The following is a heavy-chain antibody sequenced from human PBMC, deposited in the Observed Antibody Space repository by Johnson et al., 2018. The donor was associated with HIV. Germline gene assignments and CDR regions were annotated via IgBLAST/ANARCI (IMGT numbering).Heavy chain of an antibody. V-gene: IGHV3-48*04. CDR1: GFTFSSYG. D-gene: IGHD1-14*01. J-gene: IGHJ3*01. CDR2: ISTSGTTI. CDR3: ATRDPTYRPGAFDL. Sequence: VQLVESGGGAVQPGRSLRLSCAASGFTFSSYGMHWVRQAPGKGLEWVSYISTSGTTIYYADSVKGRFSISRDNTKNSLYLQINSLGVEDTAVYYCATRDPTYRPGAFDLWGQGTMVTVYS.